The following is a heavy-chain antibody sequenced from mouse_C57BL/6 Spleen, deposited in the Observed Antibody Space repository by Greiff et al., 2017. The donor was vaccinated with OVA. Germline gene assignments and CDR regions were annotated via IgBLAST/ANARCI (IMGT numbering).Heavy chain of an antibody. Sequence: QVQLQQPGAELVKPGASVKLSCKASGYTFTSYWMQWVKQRPGQGLEWIGEIDPSDCFTNYNQKFKGKATLTVDTSSSTAYMQLSSLTSEDSAVYYCARSTAQAPDYFDYWGQGTTLTVSS. D-gene: IGHD3-2*02. CDR2: IDPSDCFT. J-gene: IGHJ2*01. CDR3: ARSTAQAPDYFDY. CDR1: GYTFTSYW. V-gene: IGHV1-50*01.